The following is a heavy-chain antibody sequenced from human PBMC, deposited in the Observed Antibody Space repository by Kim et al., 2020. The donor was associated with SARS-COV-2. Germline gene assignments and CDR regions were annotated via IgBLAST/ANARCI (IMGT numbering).Heavy chain of an antibody. CDR3: ARDTRLWFGDLYYFDY. J-gene: IGHJ4*02. D-gene: IGHD3-10*01. Sequence: SVKGRFTISRDNAKNSLYLKMNSLRAEDTAVYYCARDTRLWFGDLYYFDYWGQGTLVTVSS. V-gene: IGHV3-11*06.